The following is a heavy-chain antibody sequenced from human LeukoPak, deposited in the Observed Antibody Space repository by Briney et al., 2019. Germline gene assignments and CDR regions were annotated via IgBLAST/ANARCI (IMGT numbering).Heavy chain of an antibody. J-gene: IGHJ4*02. Sequence: GVSVTVSCKACGGTLRSYALRGVRQAPGRGLEWMGGIIPIFGTANYAQKFQCRVTITADEATSTAYMELSSLRSEDTAVYYCASHYYDSSGYPYWGQGTLVTVSS. CDR1: GGTLRSYA. CDR2: IIPIFGTA. D-gene: IGHD3-22*01. V-gene: IGHV1-69*13. CDR3: ASHYYDSSGYPY.